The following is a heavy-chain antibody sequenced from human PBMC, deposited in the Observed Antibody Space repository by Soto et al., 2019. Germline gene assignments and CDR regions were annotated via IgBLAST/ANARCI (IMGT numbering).Heavy chain of an antibody. D-gene: IGHD3-22*01. CDR3: ARDRNLEHYYDSSGYEY. Sequence: SVKVSCKASGGTFSSYAISWVRQAPGQGLEWMGGIIPIFGTANYAQKFQGRVTITADESTSTAYMELSSLRSEDTAVHYCARDRNLEHYYDSSGYEYWGQGTLVTVSS. V-gene: IGHV1-69*13. CDR1: GGTFSSYA. CDR2: IIPIFGTA. J-gene: IGHJ4*02.